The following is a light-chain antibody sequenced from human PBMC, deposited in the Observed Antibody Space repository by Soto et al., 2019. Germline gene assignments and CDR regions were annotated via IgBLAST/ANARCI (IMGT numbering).Light chain of an antibody. Sequence: IVLTHSPXXPSXSPVXXVTLSXXXSQSVSSSYLAWYQQKPGQAPRLLIYDASNRATGIPARFSGSGSGTEFTLTISSLQSEDFAVYYCQQYNNWPITFGQGTRLQIK. CDR2: DAS. J-gene: IGKJ5*01. V-gene: IGKV3D-15*01. CDR1: QSVSSSY. CDR3: QQYNNWPIT.